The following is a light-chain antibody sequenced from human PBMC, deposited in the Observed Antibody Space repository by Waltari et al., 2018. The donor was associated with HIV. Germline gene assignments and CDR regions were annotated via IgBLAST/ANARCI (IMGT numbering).Light chain of an antibody. Sequence: LTQPPSLSVAPGEAATITCGATNIESKSVHWYQQKAGQAPVVVMSYDTDRPAGIAERFSGFNSGHTASLIITRVGAGDEADYYCRVWDSATDHVLFGGGTRLTVL. CDR2: YDT. J-gene: IGLJ2*01. CDR1: NIESKS. V-gene: IGLV3-21*04. CDR3: RVWDSATDHVL.